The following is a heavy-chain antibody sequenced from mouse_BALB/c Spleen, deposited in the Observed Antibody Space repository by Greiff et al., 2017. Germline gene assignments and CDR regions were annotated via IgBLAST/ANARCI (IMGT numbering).Heavy chain of an antibody. Sequence: VMLVESGPGLVAPSQSLSITCTVSGFSLTGYGVNWVRQPPGKGLEWLGMIWGDGSTDYNSALKSRLSISKDNSKSQVFLKMNSLQTDDTARYYCARDYGYDGYAMDYWGQGTSVTVSS. CDR3: ARDYGYDGYAMDY. CDR1: GFSLTGYG. J-gene: IGHJ4*01. CDR2: IWGDGST. V-gene: IGHV2-6-7*01. D-gene: IGHD2-2*01.